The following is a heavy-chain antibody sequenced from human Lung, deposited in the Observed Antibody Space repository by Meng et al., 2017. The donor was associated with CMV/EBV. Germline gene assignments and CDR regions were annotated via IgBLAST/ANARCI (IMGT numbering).Heavy chain of an antibody. CDR3: ANSGLAGGAR. J-gene: IGHJ4*02. Sequence: GGSLRLSCVASGFTFSSSWMSWVRRAPGKGLEWVATIKHDGSEKHHGDSAKGRFTISRDNAKNSLFLQMDSLRAEDTAVYYCANSGLAGGARWGQGNLVTVSS. D-gene: IGHD2-21*01. V-gene: IGHV3-7*01. CDR2: IKHDGSEK. CDR1: GFTFSSSW.